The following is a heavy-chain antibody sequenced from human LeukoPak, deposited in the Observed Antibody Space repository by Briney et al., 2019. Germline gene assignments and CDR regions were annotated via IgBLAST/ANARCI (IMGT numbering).Heavy chain of an antibody. V-gene: IGHV4-59*01. J-gene: IGHJ6*03. Sequence: SETLSLTCNVSGGSISGYHWSWIRQPPGKGLEWLGYIYYSGSSNYNPSLKSRVTIAADTSKNQFSLKLSSVTAADTAVYYCARVPRSYYYYYYMDVWGKGTTVTVSS. CDR3: ARVPRSYYYYYYMDV. CDR2: IYYSGSS. CDR1: GGSISGYH.